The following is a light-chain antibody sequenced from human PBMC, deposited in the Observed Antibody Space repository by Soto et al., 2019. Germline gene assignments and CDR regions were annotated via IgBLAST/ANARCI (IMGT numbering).Light chain of an antibody. J-gene: IGKJ1*01. CDR1: QGLSSTY. Sequence: EIVLTQSPGTLSLSPGERAPLSCRASQGLSSTYLAWYQQKPGQAPRLLMYGASSRVTCIPDRFSGSGSATDFTLTISRLEPEECAVYYCQHFLRSPWTFGPGTVVEI. CDR3: QHFLRSPWT. CDR2: GAS. V-gene: IGKV3-20*01.